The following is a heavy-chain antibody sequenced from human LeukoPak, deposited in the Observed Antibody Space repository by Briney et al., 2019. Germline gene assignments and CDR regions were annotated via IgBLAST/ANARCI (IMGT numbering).Heavy chain of an antibody. CDR1: GYTFTSYY. Sequence: ASVKVSCKASGYTFTSYYMHWVRQAPGQGLEWMGIINPSGGSTSYAQKFQGRVTMTRDTSTSTVYMELSSLRSEDTAVYYCARDIVVVVAATQYYYYYYGMDVWGQGTTVTVSS. D-gene: IGHD2-15*01. V-gene: IGHV1-46*01. CDR3: ARDIVVVVAATQYYYYYYGMDV. CDR2: INPSGGST. J-gene: IGHJ6*02.